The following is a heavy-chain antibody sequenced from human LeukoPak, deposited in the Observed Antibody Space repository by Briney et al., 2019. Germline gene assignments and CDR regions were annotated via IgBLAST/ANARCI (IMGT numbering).Heavy chain of an antibody. V-gene: IGHV4-34*01. CDR2: INHSGST. CDR3: ARGRRVTMVRGGSYYGMDV. CDR1: GGFFSGYY. J-gene: IGHJ6*02. Sequence: SEPLSLTCAVYGGFFSGYYWSWLRQPPGKGLEWIGEINHSGSTNYNPSLKSRVTISVDTSKNQFSLKLSSVTAADTAVYYCARGRRVTMVRGGSYYGMDVWGQGTTVTVSS. D-gene: IGHD3-10*01.